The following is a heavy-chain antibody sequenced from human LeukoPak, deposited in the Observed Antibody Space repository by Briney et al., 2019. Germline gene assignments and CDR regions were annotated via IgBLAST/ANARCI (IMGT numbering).Heavy chain of an antibody. CDR2: IRYDGSNK. Sequence: GGSLRLSCAASGFTFSSYGMHWVRQAPGKGLEWVAFIRYDGSNKYYADSVKGRFTISRDNSKNTLYLQMNSLRAEDTAVYYCAKEGYDILTGYYSLDYHFDYWGQGTLVTVSS. V-gene: IGHV3-30*02. CDR3: AKEGYDILTGYYSLDYHFDY. CDR1: GFTFSSYG. D-gene: IGHD3-9*01. J-gene: IGHJ4*02.